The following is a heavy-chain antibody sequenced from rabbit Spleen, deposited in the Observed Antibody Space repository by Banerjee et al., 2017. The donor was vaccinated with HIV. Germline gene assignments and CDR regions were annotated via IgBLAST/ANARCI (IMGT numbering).Heavy chain of an antibody. Sequence: QEQLVESGGGLVQPGGSLKLSCKASGFDLNTYGVSWVRQAPGKGLEWIAYIDPVFGATYYAPWANVRFTISSQNAQNTLYLQLNSLTVADTATYFCVRGASSSGYYSLWGPGTLVTVS. CDR1: GFDLNTYG. V-gene: IGHV1S47*01. J-gene: IGHJ4*01. CDR2: IDPVFGAT. D-gene: IGHD1-1*01. CDR3: VRGASSSGYYSL.